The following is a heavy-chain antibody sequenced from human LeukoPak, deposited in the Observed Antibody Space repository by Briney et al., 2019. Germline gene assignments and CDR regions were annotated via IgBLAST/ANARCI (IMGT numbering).Heavy chain of an antibody. J-gene: IGHJ4*02. CDR1: GGSISSYY. V-gene: IGHV4-59*01. CDR2: IYYSGST. D-gene: IGHD2-2*01. Sequence: SETLSLTCTVSGGSISSYYWSWIRQPPGKGLEWIGYIYYSGSTNYNPSLKSRVTISVDTSKNQFSLKLSSVTAADTAVYYCARDRTAARAVEFDYWGQGTLVTVSS. CDR3: ARDRTAARAVEFDY.